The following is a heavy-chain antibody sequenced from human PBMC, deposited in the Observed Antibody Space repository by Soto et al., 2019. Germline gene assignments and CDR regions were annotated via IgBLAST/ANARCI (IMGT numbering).Heavy chain of an antibody. Sequence: QVQLVESGGGVVQPERSLRLSCAASGVAFSSYAMHWVRQAPGKGLEWVATTSCDGRTKYYADCVKGRFTISRDNSKNILYLQLNSLRPDDTAAYNCAKGAGYSTLWDLDYWGQGTLVTVSS. CDR3: AKGAGYSTLWDLDY. CDR1: GVAFSSYA. CDR2: TSCDGRTK. D-gene: IGHD6-25*01. V-gene: IGHV3-30-3*01. J-gene: IGHJ4*02.